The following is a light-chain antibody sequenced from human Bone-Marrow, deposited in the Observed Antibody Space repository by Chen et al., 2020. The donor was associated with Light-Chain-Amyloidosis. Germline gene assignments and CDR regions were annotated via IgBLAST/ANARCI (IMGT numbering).Light chain of an antibody. Sequence: SYALTQPPSVSVSPGQTASITCSGDDLPTKYAYWYQQKPGQAPVLVIHRDTERPSGISERFSGSSSGTTATLTISGVQADDEADYHCQSADSSGTYEVIFGGGTKLTVL. CDR2: RDT. V-gene: IGLV3-25*03. J-gene: IGLJ2*01. CDR1: DLPTKY. CDR3: QSADSSGTYEVI.